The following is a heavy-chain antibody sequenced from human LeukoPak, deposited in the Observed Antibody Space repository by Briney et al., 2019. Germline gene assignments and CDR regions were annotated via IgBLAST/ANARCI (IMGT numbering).Heavy chain of an antibody. J-gene: IGHJ6*04. CDR2: ISGSGGTT. D-gene: IGHD3-10*02. Sequence: GGSLRLSCAASGFAFINYGMSWVRQAPGKGLEWVSAISGSGGTTYYADSVKGRFTISRDNAKNSLYLQMNSLRAEDTAVYYCAELGITMIGGVWGKGTTVTISS. V-gene: IGHV3-23*01. CDR3: AELGITMIGGV. CDR1: GFAFINYG.